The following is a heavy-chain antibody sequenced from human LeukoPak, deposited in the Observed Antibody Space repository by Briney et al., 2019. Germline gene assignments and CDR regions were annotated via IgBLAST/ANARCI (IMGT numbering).Heavy chain of an antibody. Sequence: SETLSLTCAVYGGSFSSYYWSWIRQPPGKGLEWIGEINHSGSTNYNPSLKSRVTISVDTSKNQFSLKLSSVTAADTAVYYCARQVTFGYAYAYYFDYWGQGSLVTVSS. CDR2: INHSGST. CDR1: GGSFSSYY. J-gene: IGHJ4*02. V-gene: IGHV4-34*01. D-gene: IGHD5-18*01. CDR3: ARQVTFGYAYAYYFDY.